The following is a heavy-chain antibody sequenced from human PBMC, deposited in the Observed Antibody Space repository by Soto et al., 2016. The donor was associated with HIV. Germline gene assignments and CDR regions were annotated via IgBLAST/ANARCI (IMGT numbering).Heavy chain of an antibody. CDR1: GFTIRGYS. D-gene: IGHD6-19*01. Sequence: EVQLVESGGRLVKPGGSLRLSCAASGFTIRGYSMNWIRQAPGQGLQWVSSIRGSRSYIHYADSVKGRFTISRDIDKNSLYLQMKSLGPNDTAIYYCARGERRLALATTEGHYFDPWGQGTLVTVSS. CDR2: IRGSRSYI. CDR3: ARGERRLALATTEGHYFDP. J-gene: IGHJ5*02. V-gene: IGHV3-21*06.